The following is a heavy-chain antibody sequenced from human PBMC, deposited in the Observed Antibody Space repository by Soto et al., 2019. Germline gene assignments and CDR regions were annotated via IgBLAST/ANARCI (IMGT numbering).Heavy chain of an antibody. CDR3: ARGSIAVADKEYYFDY. V-gene: IGHV4-34*01. CDR1: GGSFSGYY. J-gene: IGHJ4*02. Sequence: QVQLQQWGAGLLKPSETLSLTCAVYGGSFSGYYWSWIRQPPGKGLEWIGEINHSGSTNYNPSLKSRVTISVDTSENQFSLKLSSETAADTAVYYCARGSIAVADKEYYFDYWGQGTLVTVSS. D-gene: IGHD6-19*01. CDR2: INHSGST.